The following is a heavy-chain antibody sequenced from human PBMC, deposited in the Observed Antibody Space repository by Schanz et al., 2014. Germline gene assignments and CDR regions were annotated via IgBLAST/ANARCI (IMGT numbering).Heavy chain of an antibody. CDR3: ATASSPVREAGAGASFHL. CDR1: GFSFTTYA. D-gene: IGHD6-13*01. V-gene: IGHV3-15*01. CDR2: IKSKTDGETT. Sequence: EVQLLESGGGLVQPGGSLRLSCASSGFSFTTYAMSWVRQAPGKGLEWLGRIKSKTDGETTDYAAPVKGRFSISRDDSQSTLYLQMNSLKIEDTAVYYYATASSPVREAGAGASFHLWGQGTLVTVSP. J-gene: IGHJ5*02.